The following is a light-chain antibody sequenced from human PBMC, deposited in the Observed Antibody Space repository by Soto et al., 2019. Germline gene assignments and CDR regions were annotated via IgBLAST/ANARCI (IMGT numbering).Light chain of an antibody. CDR1: SYNIGSNT. J-gene: IGLJ1*01. CDR3: AVWDDSLNGCV. Sequence: QSVLTQPPSVSETPGQRVTISCSGSSYNIGSNTVNWYRQLPETAPKLLIYSNTQRPSGVPDRFSGSKSGTSASLAISGLQSEDEADYYCAVWDDSLNGCVFGTGTKVTVL. CDR2: SNT. V-gene: IGLV1-44*01.